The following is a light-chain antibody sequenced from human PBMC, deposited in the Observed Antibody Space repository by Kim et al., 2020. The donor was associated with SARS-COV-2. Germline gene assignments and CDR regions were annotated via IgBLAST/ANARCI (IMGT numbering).Light chain of an antibody. CDR2: DAS. CDR1: QSVSSN. V-gene: IGKV3-15*01. J-gene: IGKJ2*01. Sequence: EIVMTQSPATLSLSPGERATLSCRASQSVSSNLAWYQHKLGQPPRLLIYDASTRATGIPARFSGSGSGTEFTLTISSLQSEDFAVYYCHQYNLLSTFGQGTKLEIK. CDR3: HQYNLLST.